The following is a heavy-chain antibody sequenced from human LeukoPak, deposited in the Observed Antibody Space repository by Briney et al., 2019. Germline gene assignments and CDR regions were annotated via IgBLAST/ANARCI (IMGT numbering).Heavy chain of an antibody. D-gene: IGHD6-19*01. CDR3: ARGAVAGTLLTGY. Sequence: GGSLRLSCAASGFTFSSYSMNWVRQAPGKGLEWVSSISSSSSCIYYADSVKGRFTISRDNAKNSLYLQMNSLRAEDTAVYYCARGAVAGTLLTGYWGQGTLVTVSS. CDR1: GFTFSSYS. J-gene: IGHJ4*02. V-gene: IGHV3-21*01. CDR2: ISSSSSCI.